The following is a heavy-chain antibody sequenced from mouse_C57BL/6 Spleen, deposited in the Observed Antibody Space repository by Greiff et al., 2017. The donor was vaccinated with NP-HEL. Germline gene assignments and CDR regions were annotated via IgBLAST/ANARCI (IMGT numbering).Heavy chain of an antibody. D-gene: IGHD2-5*01. CDR3: ARGGYSNPRFAY. J-gene: IGHJ3*01. CDR2: IDPSDSYT. CDR1: GYTFTSYW. V-gene: IGHV1-50*01. Sequence: VQLQQSGAELVKPGASVKLSCKASGYTFTSYWMQWVKQRPGQGLEWIGEIDPSDSYTNYNQKFKGKATLTVDTSSSTAYMQLSSLTSEDSAVYYCARGGYSNPRFAYWGQGTLVTVSA.